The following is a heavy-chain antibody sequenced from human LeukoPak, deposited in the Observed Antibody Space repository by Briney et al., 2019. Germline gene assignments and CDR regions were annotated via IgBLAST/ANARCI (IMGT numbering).Heavy chain of an antibody. CDR2: IYSGGST. D-gene: IGHD3-10*01. V-gene: IGHV3-53*04. Sequence: PGGSPRLSCAASGFTVSSNYMSWVRQAPGKGLEWVSVIYSGGSTYYADSVKGRFTISRHNSKNTLYLQMNSLRAEDTAVYYCARGGGKYYYGSGSFFDYYYYGMDVWGQGTTVTVSS. CDR1: GFTVSSNY. J-gene: IGHJ6*02. CDR3: ARGGGKYYYGSGSFFDYYYYGMDV.